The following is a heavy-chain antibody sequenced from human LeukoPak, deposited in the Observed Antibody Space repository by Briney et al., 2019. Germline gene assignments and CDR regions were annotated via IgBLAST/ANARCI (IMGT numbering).Heavy chain of an antibody. CDR2: ISSYNGNT. CDR1: GYTFTSYG. CDR3: AREFDYGANSGLYGGNSGLYYYYGMDV. D-gene: IGHD4-23*01. V-gene: IGHV1-18*01. J-gene: IGHJ6*02. Sequence: ASVTVSCKASGYTFTSYGVSWVRQAPGQGLEWMGWISSYNGNTKFAQNFQGRVTMTTDTSTSTAYMELRSLRSDDTAVYYCAREFDYGANSGLYGGNSGLYYYYGMDVWGQGTTVTVSS.